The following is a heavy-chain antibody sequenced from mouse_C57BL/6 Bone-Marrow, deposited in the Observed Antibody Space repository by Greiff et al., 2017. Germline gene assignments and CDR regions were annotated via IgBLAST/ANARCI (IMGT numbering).Heavy chain of an antibody. Sequence: QVQLQQPGAELVKPGASVKMSCKASGYTFTSYWITWVKQRPGQGLEWIGDIYPTSGRTNYNEKFKSKAILTVDNSSNTAYMQLSSLTSEDAAVFDCARSGPRGRSFDYWGQGTTLTVSS. J-gene: IGHJ2*01. V-gene: IGHV1-55*01. D-gene: IGHD3-1*01. CDR2: IYPTSGRT. CDR1: GYTFTSYW. CDR3: ARSGPRGRSFDY.